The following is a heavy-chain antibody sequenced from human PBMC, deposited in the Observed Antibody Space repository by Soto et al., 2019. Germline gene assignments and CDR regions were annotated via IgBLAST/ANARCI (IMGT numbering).Heavy chain of an antibody. D-gene: IGHD6-13*01. Sequence: SETLSLTCTVSGGSMRNYFWTWIRQPPGKGLEWIGYIHYSGTTSFFPSYNPPLRSRVTISEDTSKNQFSLKLLPVTTADTAVYFCAAGEASSRNLAPYYLDFWGQGTLVTVSS. CDR1: GGSMRNYF. J-gene: IGHJ4*02. CDR3: AAGEASSRNLAPYYLDF. CDR2: IHYSGTT. V-gene: IGHV4-59*01.